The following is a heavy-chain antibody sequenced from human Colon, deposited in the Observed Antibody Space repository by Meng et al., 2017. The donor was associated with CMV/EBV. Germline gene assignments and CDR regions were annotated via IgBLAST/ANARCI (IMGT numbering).Heavy chain of an antibody. CDR1: GFAFRSYA. Sequence: GESLKISCAASGFAFRSYAMSWVGQAPGKGLECVSAIGQRLDDTHYAESVRGRFTVSRDNSRNTLYLQMDSLRVEDSAIYYCVRDLNNGRYGGTGESYWGQGTLVTVSS. J-gene: IGHJ4*02. CDR3: VRDLNNGRYGGTGESY. D-gene: IGHD1-26*01. V-gene: IGHV3-23*01. CDR2: IGQRLDDT.